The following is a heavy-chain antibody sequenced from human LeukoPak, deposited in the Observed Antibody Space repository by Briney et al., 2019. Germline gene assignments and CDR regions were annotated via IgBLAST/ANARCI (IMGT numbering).Heavy chain of an antibody. CDR2: IYYSGST. V-gene: IGHV4-59*08. D-gene: IGHD6-19*01. J-gene: IGHJ6*03. Sequence: SQTLSLTCTVSGDSISNYYWTWIRQPPGKGLEWIGYIYYSGSTNYNPSLKSRVTISIDTSKNQFSLKLSSVTAADTAVYYCARGGSGWDYYYYYMDVWGKGTTVTISS. CDR3: ARGGSGWDYYYYYMDV. CDR1: GDSISNYY.